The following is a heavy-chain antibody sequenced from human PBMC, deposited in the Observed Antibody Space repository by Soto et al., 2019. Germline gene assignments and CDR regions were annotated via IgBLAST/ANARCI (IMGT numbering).Heavy chain of an antibody. V-gene: IGHV1-3*01. CDR2: INAGNGNT. D-gene: IGHD3-10*01. J-gene: IGHJ4*02. CDR3: ARDFPYYGSGKVLDY. Sequence: ASVKVSCKASGYTFTSYAMHWVLQAPGQRLEWMGWINAGNGNTKYSQKFQGRVTITRDTSASTAYMELSSLRSEDTAVYYCARDFPYYGSGKVLDYWGQGTLVTVSS. CDR1: GYTFTSYA.